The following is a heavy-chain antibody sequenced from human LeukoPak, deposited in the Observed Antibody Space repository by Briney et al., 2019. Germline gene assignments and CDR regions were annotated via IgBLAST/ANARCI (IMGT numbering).Heavy chain of an antibody. CDR3: AIPLARQQLAFRY. J-gene: IGHJ4*02. V-gene: IGHV3-11*03. Sequence: GGSLRLSCVASGFTFSDHDMAWMRQAPGKGLELIPYISTRTYIHYADSVKGRFTISRDNAENSLYLQMDSLRPADTAVYYCAIPLARQQLAFRYWGQGTLVTISS. D-gene: IGHD6-13*01. CDR1: GFTFSDHD. CDR2: ISTRTYI.